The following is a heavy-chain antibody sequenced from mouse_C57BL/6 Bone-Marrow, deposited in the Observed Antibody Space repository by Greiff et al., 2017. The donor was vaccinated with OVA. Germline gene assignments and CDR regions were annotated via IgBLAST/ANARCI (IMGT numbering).Heavy chain of an antibody. Sequence: EVQLQQSGAELVRPGASVKLSCTASGFNIKDDYMHWVKQRPEQGLEWIGWIDPENGDTEYASKFQGKATITADTSSNTAYLQLSSLTSEDTAVYYCTRRTRTGTAYWGQGTLVTVSA. D-gene: IGHD4-1*01. CDR2: IDPENGDT. CDR1: GFNIKDDY. V-gene: IGHV14-4*01. J-gene: IGHJ3*01. CDR3: TRRTRTGTAY.